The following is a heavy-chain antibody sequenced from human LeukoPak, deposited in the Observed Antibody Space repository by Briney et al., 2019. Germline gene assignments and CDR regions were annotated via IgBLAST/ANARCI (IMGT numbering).Heavy chain of an antibody. CDR2: ISGSGGDT. J-gene: IGHJ4*02. V-gene: IGHV3-23*01. D-gene: IGHD3-10*01. CDR3: AKAYGSGSPVDY. Sequence: GESLKISCAASGFTFSSYAMSWVRQAPGKGLEWVSAISGSGGDTYYADSVKGRFTISRDNSKNTLYLQMNSLRDEDTAVYFCAKAYGSGSPVDYWGQGTLVTVSS. CDR1: GFTFSSYA.